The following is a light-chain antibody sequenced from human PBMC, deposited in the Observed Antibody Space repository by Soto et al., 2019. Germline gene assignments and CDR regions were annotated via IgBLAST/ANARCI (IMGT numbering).Light chain of an antibody. Sequence: EIVLTQSPGTLSLSPGERDTLSCRASQSVSSSYLAWYQQKPGQAPRQLIYGASSRATGIPDRFSGSGSGTDFTLTITRLELEDFAVYYCQHYRTSFGGGTRVEIK. CDR2: GAS. V-gene: IGKV3-20*01. J-gene: IGKJ4*01. CDR3: QHYRTS. CDR1: QSVSSSY.